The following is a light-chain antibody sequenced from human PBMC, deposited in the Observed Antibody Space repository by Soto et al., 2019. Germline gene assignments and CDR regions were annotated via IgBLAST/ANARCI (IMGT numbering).Light chain of an antibody. CDR1: QIFSSS. CDR3: QLYSNWPRWT. V-gene: IGKV3-15*01. CDR2: GAS. J-gene: IGKJ1*01. Sequence: EIVVTQSPATLSVSPGERATLSCRASQIFSSSLAWYQQQPGQPPRLLIYGASTRAAGVPPRFSGSRSGTAFTLTISSLQSEDFAVYYCQLYSNWPRWTFGQGTKVDIK.